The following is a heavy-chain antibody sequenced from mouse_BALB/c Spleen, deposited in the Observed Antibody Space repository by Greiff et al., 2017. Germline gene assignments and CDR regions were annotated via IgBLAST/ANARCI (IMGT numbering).Heavy chain of an antibody. D-gene: IGHD2-3*01. V-gene: IGHV5-4*02. CDR1: GFTFSDYY. CDR3: ARGGYDGYSYYAMDY. CDR2: ISDGGSYT. Sequence: EVKVVESGGGLVKPGGSLKLSCAASGFTFSDYYMYWVRQTPEKRLEWVATISDGGSYTYYPDSVKGRFTISRDNAKNNLYLQMSSLKSEDTAMYYCARGGYDGYSYYAMDYWGQGTSVTVSS. J-gene: IGHJ4*01.